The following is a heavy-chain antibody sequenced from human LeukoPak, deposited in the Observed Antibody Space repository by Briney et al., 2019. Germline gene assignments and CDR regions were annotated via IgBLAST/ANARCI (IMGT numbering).Heavy chain of an antibody. J-gene: IGHJ4*02. Sequence: RASVKVSCKASGYTFTSYGISWVRQAPGQGLEWMGWISAYNGNTNYAQKLQGRVTMTTDTSTSTAYMELSSLRSEDTAVYYCARAALSSSGYSSQFDYWGQGTLVTVSS. CDR3: ARAALSSSGYSSQFDY. D-gene: IGHD3-22*01. V-gene: IGHV1-18*01. CDR1: GYTFTSYG. CDR2: ISAYNGNT.